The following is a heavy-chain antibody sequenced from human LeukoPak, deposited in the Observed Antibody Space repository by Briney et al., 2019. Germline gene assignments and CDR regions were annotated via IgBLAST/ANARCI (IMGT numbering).Heavy chain of an antibody. Sequence: PSETLSLTCTVSGYSISSGYYWGWIRQPPGKGLEWIGSIYHSGSTYYNPSLKSRVTISVDTSKNQFSLKLSSVTAADTAAYYCASSRDTAMVRYYFDYWGQGTLVTVSS. CDR2: IYHSGST. J-gene: IGHJ4*02. CDR3: ASSRDTAMVRYYFDY. V-gene: IGHV4-38-2*02. CDR1: GYSISSGYY. D-gene: IGHD5-18*01.